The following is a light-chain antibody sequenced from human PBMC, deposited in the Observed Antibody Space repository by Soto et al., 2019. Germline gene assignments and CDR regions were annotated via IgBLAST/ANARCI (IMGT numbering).Light chain of an antibody. CDR2: GNN. CDR1: SSNIGAGYD. Sequence: QSVLTQPPSVSGAPGQRITVSCTGSSSNIGAGYDVHWYQQVPGRAPKLLIYGNNIRPSGVSDRFSGSKSATSASLAITWLQAEDEADYYCPSYDLGLSAWVFGGGTKLTVL. CDR3: PSYDLGLSAWV. V-gene: IGLV1-40*01. J-gene: IGLJ3*02.